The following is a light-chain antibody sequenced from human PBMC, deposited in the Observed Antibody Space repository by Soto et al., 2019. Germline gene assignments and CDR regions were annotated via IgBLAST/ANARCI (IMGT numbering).Light chain of an antibody. J-gene: IGLJ1*01. Sequence: SALTQPASVSGSPGQSITISCTGTISDVGGYNYVSWYQQHPGKAPKLMIYEVSNRPSGVSNRFSGSRSGNTASLTISGLQAEDEADYYCSSYTTSSTLVFGTGTKVTVL. V-gene: IGLV2-14*01. CDR3: SSYTTSSTLV. CDR1: ISDVGGYNY. CDR2: EVS.